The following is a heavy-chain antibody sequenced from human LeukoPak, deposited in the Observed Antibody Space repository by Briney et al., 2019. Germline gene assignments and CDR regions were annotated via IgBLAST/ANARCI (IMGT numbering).Heavy chain of an antibody. CDR1: GFTFSSYG. V-gene: IGHV3-23*01. CDR2: ISASGGHT. Sequence: GGTLRLSCAASGFTFSSYGMSWVRQAPGKGLEWVSGISASGGHTFYADSVKGRFSISRDNSKNTLYLQMNSLRAEDTAVYFCARYSEVYYYVDVWGAGTTVIVSS. D-gene: IGHD2-15*01. CDR3: ARYSEVYYYVDV. J-gene: IGHJ6*03.